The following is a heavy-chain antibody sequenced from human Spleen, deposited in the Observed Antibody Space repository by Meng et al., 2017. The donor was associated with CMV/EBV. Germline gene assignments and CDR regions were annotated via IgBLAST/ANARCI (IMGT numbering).Heavy chain of an antibody. CDR2: ISPSSNSV. V-gene: IGHV3-21*06. CDR3: ARQGPEAFISRRYFFDF. Sequence: GESLKISCAASGFTFSLYTMTWVRQAPGKGLEWVSSISPSSNSVYYADSLKGRFTISRDNVKNSLSLQLKSLRAEDTAVYYCARQGPEAFISRRYFFDFWGQGTLVTVSS. D-gene: IGHD6-13*01. J-gene: IGHJ4*02. CDR1: GFTFSLYT.